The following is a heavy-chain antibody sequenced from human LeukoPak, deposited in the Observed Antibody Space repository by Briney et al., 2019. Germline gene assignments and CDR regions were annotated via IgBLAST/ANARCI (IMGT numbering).Heavy chain of an antibody. V-gene: IGHV1-69*05. J-gene: IGHJ4*02. D-gene: IGHD6-13*01. CDR1: GGTFSSYA. CDR3: AGDPIAAATNFDY. Sequence: GASVKVSCKASGGTFSSYAISWVQQAPGQGLEWMGRIIPIFGTANYAQKFQGRVTITTDESTSTAYMELSSLRSEDTAVYYCAGDPIAAATNFDYWGQGTLVTVSS. CDR2: IIPIFGTA.